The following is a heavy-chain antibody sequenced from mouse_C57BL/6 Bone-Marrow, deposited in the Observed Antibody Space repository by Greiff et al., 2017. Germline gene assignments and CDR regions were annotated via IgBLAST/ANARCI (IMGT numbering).Heavy chain of an antibody. CDR2: IDPSDSET. Sequence: QVQLQQPGAELVRPGSSVKLSCKASGYTFTSYWMHWVKQRPIQGLEWIGNIDPSDSETHYNQKFKDKATLTVDKSSSPAYMQLSSLTPEDSAVYYCARSRYYGSFVDWGQGTTLTVSS. V-gene: IGHV1-52*01. D-gene: IGHD1-1*01. CDR3: ARSRYYGSFVD. J-gene: IGHJ2*01. CDR1: GYTFTSYW.